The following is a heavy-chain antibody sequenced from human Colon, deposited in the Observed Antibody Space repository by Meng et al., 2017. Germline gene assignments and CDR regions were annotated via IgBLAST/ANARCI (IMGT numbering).Heavy chain of an antibody. CDR2: FHYTGPI. Sequence: GPGLCRPLVPLPLSFGVLWFSVTSGQFRTWARQPPGKGLEWIGEFHYTGPINYKPSLMSRVTISVDASRNQFSLRLTSVTAADTAVYYCAASSGWYRIDSWGQGTLVTVSS. J-gene: IGHJ4*02. D-gene: IGHD6-19*01. CDR1: FSVTSGQF. V-gene: IGHV4-4*03. CDR3: AASSGWYRIDS.